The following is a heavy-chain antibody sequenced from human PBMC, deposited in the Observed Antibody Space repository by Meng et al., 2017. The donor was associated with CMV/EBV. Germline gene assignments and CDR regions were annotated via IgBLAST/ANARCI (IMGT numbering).Heavy chain of an antibody. D-gene: IGHD4-17*01. J-gene: IGHJ4*02. CDR2: ISSTGTFI. V-gene: IGHV3-21*01. CDR3: AGVAYDYGDRRFAY. Sequence: GESLKISCAASGFTFDRYTMAWVRQAPGKGLEWVSSISSTGTFIHYADSVEGRFTIARDNTKTSLYLQMDTLRAEDTAVYYCAGVAYDYGDRRFAYWGQGALVTVSS. CDR1: GFTFDRYT.